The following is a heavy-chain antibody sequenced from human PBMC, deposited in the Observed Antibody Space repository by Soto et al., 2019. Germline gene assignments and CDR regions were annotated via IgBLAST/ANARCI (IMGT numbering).Heavy chain of an antibody. V-gene: IGHV1-18*01. CDR1: GYTFTNYG. J-gene: IGHJ4*01. D-gene: IGHD3-22*01. CDR2: ISGYNGNT. CDR3: ARDPKYDDSSGLPPIDD. Sequence: QVQLVQSGGEVEKPGAAVKVSCKASGYTFTNYGITWVRQAPGQGLEWMGWISGYNGNTHYAQKFQGRVTMTADTSTSTADMELRTLTSDDTAVYYCARDPKYDDSSGLPPIDDWVPGTRVTVSA.